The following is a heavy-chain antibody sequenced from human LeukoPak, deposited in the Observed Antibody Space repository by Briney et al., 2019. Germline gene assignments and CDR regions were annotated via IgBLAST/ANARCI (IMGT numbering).Heavy chain of an antibody. V-gene: IGHV3-53*01. Sequence: PGGSLRLSCAASGFTVGGTYMSWVRQAAGKGWEWVSTIFDAGRTTYAGSVKGRFTISRDNYKNTLFLQMKSLRADDTAVYYCAGATKWLAHDFWGQGTLVTVSS. CDR1: GFTVGGTY. CDR2: IFDAGRT. CDR3: AGATKWLAHDF. J-gene: IGHJ4*02. D-gene: IGHD6-19*01.